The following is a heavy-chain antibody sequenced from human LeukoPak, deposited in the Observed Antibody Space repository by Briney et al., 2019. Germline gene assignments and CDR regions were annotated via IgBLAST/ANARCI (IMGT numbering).Heavy chain of an antibody. J-gene: IGHJ4*02. Sequence: PGGSLRLSCAASGFTLSGYWMSWVRQAPGKGLERVANIKEDGSEKYYVDSVKGRFTISRDNAENSLYLQVNSLRAEDTAVYYCARVTYPWYFDYWGQGTLVTVSS. CDR3: ARVTYPWYFDY. CDR1: GFTLSGYW. V-gene: IGHV3-7*04. CDR2: IKEDGSEK. D-gene: IGHD2-2*02.